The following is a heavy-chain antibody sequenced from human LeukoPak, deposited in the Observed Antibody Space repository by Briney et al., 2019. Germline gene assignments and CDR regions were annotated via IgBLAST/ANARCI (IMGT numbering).Heavy chain of an antibody. J-gene: IGHJ4*02. CDR1: GFTPTSYA. V-gene: IGHV3-23*01. Sequence: PGGSLRLSCADSGFTPTSYAMSSVRAAPGKGVGKVSPIIVIGGSTYYADSLKGPFSISRDNSKNTLYLQMNSLRAEDTAVYYCAKDRKSIDQQLELDYWGQGTVVTVSS. CDR3: AKDRKSIDQQLELDY. CDR2: IIVIGGST. D-gene: IGHD6-13*01.